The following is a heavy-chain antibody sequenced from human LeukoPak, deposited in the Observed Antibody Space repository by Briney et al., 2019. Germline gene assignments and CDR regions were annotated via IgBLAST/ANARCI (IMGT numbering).Heavy chain of an antibody. D-gene: IGHD6-13*01. CDR2: IYYSGST. V-gene: IGHV4-30-4*08. Sequence: SQTLSLTCTVSGGSISSGDYYWSWIRQPPGKGLEWIGYIYYSGSTYYNPSLKSRVTISVDTSKNQFSLKLSSVTAADTAVYYCAREAAAGYNCFDPWGQGTLVTVSS. J-gene: IGHJ5*02. CDR3: AREAAAGYNCFDP. CDR1: GGSISSGDYY.